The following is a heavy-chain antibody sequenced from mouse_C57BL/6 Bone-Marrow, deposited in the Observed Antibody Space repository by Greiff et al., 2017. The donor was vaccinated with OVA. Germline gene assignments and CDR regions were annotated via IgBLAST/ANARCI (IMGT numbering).Heavy chain of an antibody. D-gene: IGHD1-1*01. V-gene: IGHV1-50*01. J-gene: IGHJ2*01. CDR2: IDPSDSYS. CDR3: ARAYYGSSYNY. CDR1: GYTFTSYW. Sequence: QVQLQQPGAELVKPGASVKLSCKASGYTFTSYWMQWVKQRPGQGLEWIGVIDPSDSYSTYNQQFKGKATLTVDTSSSTAYMQLSSLTSEDSAVYYCARAYYGSSYNYWGKGTTLTVSS.